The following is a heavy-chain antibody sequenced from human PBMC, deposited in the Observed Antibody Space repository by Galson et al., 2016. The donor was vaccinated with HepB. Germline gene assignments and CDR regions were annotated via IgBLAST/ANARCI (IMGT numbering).Heavy chain of an antibody. J-gene: IGHJ5*02. CDR2: INGDGSST. D-gene: IGHD4-17*01. CDR3: VRDRAVTNWFDP. Sequence: SLRLSCAASGFTVSTNYMSWVRQAPGKGLVWVSRINGDGSSTNYADSVKGRFTISRDNAKNTLYLQMNSLRDEDTAVYFCVRDRAVTNWFDPWGQGTLVTVSS. V-gene: IGHV3-74*01. CDR1: GFTVSTNY.